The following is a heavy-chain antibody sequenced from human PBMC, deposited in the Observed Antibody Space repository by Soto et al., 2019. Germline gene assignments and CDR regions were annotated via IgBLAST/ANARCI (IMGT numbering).Heavy chain of an antibody. CDR1: GFTFASYN. D-gene: IGHD3-16*01. J-gene: IGHJ6*02. CDR2: ISTNSDYI. CDR3: ARGGSAERRTDGDYYYYYPMDV. V-gene: IGHV3-21*01. Sequence: PGGSLRISCSSSGFTFASYNMLWFRQAPGKGLEWVASISTNSDYIYHADSVKGRFTVSRDNAKKSLFLEMTTLRDEDTAVYYCARGGSAERRTDGDYYYYYPMDVWGQGTTVTVSS.